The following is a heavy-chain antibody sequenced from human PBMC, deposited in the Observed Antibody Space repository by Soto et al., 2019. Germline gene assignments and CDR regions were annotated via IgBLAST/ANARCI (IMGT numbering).Heavy chain of an antibody. V-gene: IGHV4-34*01. J-gene: IGHJ4*02. Sequence: SETLSLTCAVYGGSFSDYYWSWIRQPPGKGLEWIGEINHSGITNYSPSLKSRVTMSVDTSKNQFSLKLTSVTAADTALYYCARFPFGSNDWTNPRYFDIWGQGTLVTVSS. D-gene: IGHD1-1*01. CDR3: ARFPFGSNDWTNPRYFDI. CDR2: INHSGIT. CDR1: GGSFSDYY.